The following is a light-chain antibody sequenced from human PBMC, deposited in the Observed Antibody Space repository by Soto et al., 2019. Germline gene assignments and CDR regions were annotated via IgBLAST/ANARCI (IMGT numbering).Light chain of an antibody. CDR1: RSRLHSNGYNY. Sequence: DIVMPQSPLSLPVTPGEPASISCRSCRSRLHSNGYNYLDWYLQKPGQSPQLLIYLGSNRASGVPDRFSGSGSGTDFTLKISRVEAEEVGVYYCMQALQTPRTVGQGTKVDIK. J-gene: IGKJ1*01. CDR3: MQALQTPRT. V-gene: IGKV2-28*01. CDR2: LGS.